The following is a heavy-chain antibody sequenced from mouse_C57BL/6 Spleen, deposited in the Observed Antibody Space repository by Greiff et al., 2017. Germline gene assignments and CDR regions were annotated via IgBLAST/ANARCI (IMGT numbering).Heavy chain of an antibody. J-gene: IGHJ2*01. CDR1: GYTFTSYW. V-gene: IGHV1-59*01. D-gene: IGHD2-5*01. CDR2: IDPSDSYT. CDR3: ARSPSYYSNYPYYFDY. Sequence: QVQLQQPGAELVRPGTSVKLSCTASGYTFTSYWMHWVKQRPGQGLEWIGVIDPSDSYTNYNQKFKGKATLTVDTSSSTAYMQLSSLTSEDSAVYYCARSPSYYSNYPYYFDYWGQGTTLTVSS.